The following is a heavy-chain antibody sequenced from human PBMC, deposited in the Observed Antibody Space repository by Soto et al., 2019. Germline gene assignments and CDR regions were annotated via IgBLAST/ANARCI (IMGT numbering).Heavy chain of an antibody. D-gene: IGHD3-9*01. CDR3: ASCFDATGYYYFTY. CDR2: ISSSGSTI. J-gene: IGHJ4*02. V-gene: IGHV3-48*03. Sequence: PGGSPRLSCAASGFTFSSYEMNWVRQAPGKGLECIAYISSSGSTIYYADSVKGRFTISRDNAKKSLYLQMNSLGAKDTAVYYCASCFDATGYYYFTYWGQGTPVTLSS. CDR1: GFTFSSYE.